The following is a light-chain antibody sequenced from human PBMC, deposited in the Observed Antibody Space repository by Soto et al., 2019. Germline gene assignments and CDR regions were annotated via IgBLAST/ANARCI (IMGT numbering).Light chain of an antibody. CDR2: EGS. CDR1: SSDVGSYNL. Sequence: QSVLTQPASVSGSPGQSITISCTGTSSDVGSYNLVSWYQQHPGKAPKLMIYEGSKRPSGVSNRVSGSKSGNTASLTISGLQAEDEADYYCCSYAGSSTPFVFGTGTKLTVL. V-gene: IGLV2-23*01. J-gene: IGLJ1*01. CDR3: CSYAGSSTPFV.